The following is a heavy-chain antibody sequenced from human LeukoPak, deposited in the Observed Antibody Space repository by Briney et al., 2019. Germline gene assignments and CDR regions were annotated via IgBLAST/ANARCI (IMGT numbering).Heavy chain of an antibody. D-gene: IGHD3-3*01. CDR2: IYYSGST. Sequence: SETLSLTCTVSGGSISSYYWSWIRHPPGKRLEWIGQIYYSGSTNYNPSLKSRVTISVDTSKNQFSLKLSSVTAADTAVYYCASRSSIWSGYQDTLYYFDSWGQGTLVTVSS. J-gene: IGHJ4*02. V-gene: IGHV4-59*01. CDR3: ASRSSIWSGYQDTLYYFDS. CDR1: GGSISSYY.